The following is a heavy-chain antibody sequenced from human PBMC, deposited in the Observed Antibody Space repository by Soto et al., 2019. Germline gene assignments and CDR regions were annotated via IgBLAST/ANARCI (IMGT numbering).Heavy chain of an antibody. Sequence: PGGSLRLSCAASGFTFSSCSMNWVRQAPGKGLEWVSYISSSSSTIYYADSVKGRFTISRDSAKNSLYLQMHSLRDGDTAVYYCARVKVVTATDFWGQGTLVTVSS. D-gene: IGHD2-21*02. CDR3: ARVKVVTATDF. CDR1: GFTFSSCS. V-gene: IGHV3-48*02. J-gene: IGHJ4*02. CDR2: ISSSSSTI.